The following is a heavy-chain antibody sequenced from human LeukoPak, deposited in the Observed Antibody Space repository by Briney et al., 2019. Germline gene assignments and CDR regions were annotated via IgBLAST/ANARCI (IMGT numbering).Heavy chain of an antibody. CDR1: GGSISSGGYY. V-gene: IGHV4-31*03. CDR2: IYYSGST. J-gene: IGHJ4*02. Sequence: SETLSLTCTVSGGSISSGGYYWSWIRQHPGKGLEWIGYIYYSGSTYYNPSLKSRVTISVDTSKNQFSLKLSSVTAADTAVYYCARDGSGDGVSYFDYWGQGTLVTVSS. CDR3: ARDGSGDGVSYFDY. D-gene: IGHD3-10*01.